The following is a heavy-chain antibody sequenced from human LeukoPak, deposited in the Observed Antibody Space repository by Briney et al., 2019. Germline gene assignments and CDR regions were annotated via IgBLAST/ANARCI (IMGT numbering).Heavy chain of an antibody. CDR3: AKGSGSSCYSPCDY. V-gene: IGHV3-7*03. CDR1: GFMCSSNW. Sequence: PGGSLRLSCAASGFMCSSNWMSWVRLALGKGLEWVANIKEDGTETYYVDSVKGRFTISRDNAKNSLYLQMNSLRVEDTAVYYCAKGSGSSCYSPCDYWGQGILVTVSS. CDR2: IKEDGTET. D-gene: IGHD2-15*01. J-gene: IGHJ4*02.